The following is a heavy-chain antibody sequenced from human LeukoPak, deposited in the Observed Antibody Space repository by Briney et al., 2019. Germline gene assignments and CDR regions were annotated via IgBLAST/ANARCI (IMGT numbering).Heavy chain of an antibody. CDR2: ISYDGDNE. Sequence: PGGSLRLSCAASGFTFSSYAMSWVRQAPGKGLEWVAVISYDGDNEYYTDSVKGRFTISRDNSKNTIYLQMSRLSSDDTAVYYCARGADSGGYYTAEYFQYWGHGTLVSVSS. D-gene: IGHD3-3*01. CDR3: ARGADSGGYYTAEYFQY. CDR1: GFTFSSYA. J-gene: IGHJ1*01. V-gene: IGHV3-30-3*01.